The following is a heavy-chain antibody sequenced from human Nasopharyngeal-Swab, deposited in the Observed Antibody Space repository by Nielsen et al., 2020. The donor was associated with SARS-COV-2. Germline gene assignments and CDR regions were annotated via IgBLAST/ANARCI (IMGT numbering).Heavy chain of an antibody. Sequence: GESLKISCAASGFTFSTYNMNWVRQAPGKGLEWVSSISSSSTYIYYADSVKGRFTISRDSAKNSLYLQMNSLRAEDTAVYYCARDGLDYDFWSAYFMDVWGQGTTVTVYS. V-gene: IGHV3-21*01. CDR2: ISSSSTYI. CDR3: ARDGLDYDFWSAYFMDV. D-gene: IGHD3-3*01. CDR1: GFTFSTYN. J-gene: IGHJ6*02.